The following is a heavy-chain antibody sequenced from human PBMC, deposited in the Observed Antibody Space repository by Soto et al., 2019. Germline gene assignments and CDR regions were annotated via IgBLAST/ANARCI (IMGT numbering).Heavy chain of an antibody. Sequence: ASVKVSCKASGYTFTSYDINWVRQATGQGLEWMGWMNPNSGNTGYAQKFQGRVTMTRNTSISTAYMELSSLRSEDTAVYYCARGLSFGFTNDFWSGYFIRTQSGRTSDDAFDIWGQGTMVTVSS. CDR3: ARGLSFGFTNDFWSGYFIRTQSGRTSDDAFDI. V-gene: IGHV1-8*01. CDR2: MNPNSGNT. CDR1: GYTFTSYD. D-gene: IGHD3-3*01. J-gene: IGHJ3*02.